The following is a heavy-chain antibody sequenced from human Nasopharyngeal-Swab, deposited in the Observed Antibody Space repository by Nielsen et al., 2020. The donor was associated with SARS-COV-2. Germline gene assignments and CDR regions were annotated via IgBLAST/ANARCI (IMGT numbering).Heavy chain of an antibody. CDR1: GGSISSGGYY. D-gene: IGHD3-3*01. J-gene: IGHJ6*02. Sequence: SETLSLTCTVSGGSISSGGYYWSWIRQPPGKGLEWIGEINHSGSTNYNPSLKSRVTIPVDTSKNQFSLKLSSVTAADTAVYYCARGCTIFGVNYGMDVWGQGTTVTVSS. V-gene: IGHV4-39*07. CDR3: ARGCTIFGVNYGMDV. CDR2: INHSGST.